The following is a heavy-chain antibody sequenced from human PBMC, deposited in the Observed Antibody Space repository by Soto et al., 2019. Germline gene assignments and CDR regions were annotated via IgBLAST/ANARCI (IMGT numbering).Heavy chain of an antibody. V-gene: IGHV1-69*02. Sequence: GASVKVSCKASGGTFSSYTISWVRQAPGQGLEWMGRIIPILGIANYAQKFQGRVTITADKSTSTAYMELSSLRSEDTAVYYCASYYYGSGYNYYYGMDVWGQGTTVTVSS. CDR3: ASYYYGSGYNYYYGMDV. CDR1: GGTFSSYT. CDR2: IIPILGIA. J-gene: IGHJ6*02. D-gene: IGHD3-10*01.